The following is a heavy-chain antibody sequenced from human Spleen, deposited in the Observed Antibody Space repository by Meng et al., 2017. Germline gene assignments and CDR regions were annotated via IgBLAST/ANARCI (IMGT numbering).Heavy chain of an antibody. CDR1: GGFIVSTNW. CDR3: ARGPTTMAHDFDY. J-gene: IGHJ4*02. CDR2: IYDSGNT. D-gene: IGHD4-11*01. Sequence: QGQLQGRGQGLVKPSGPLSLTCAVSGGFIVSTNWWSWVRQTPGKGLEWIGEIYDSGNTNYNPSLKSRVTISVDKSKNQFSLKLSSVTAADSAVYYCARGPTTMAHDFDYWGQGTLVTVSS. V-gene: IGHV4-4*02.